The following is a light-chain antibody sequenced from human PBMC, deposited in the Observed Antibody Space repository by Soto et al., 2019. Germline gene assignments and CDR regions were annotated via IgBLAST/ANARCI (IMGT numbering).Light chain of an antibody. CDR3: SSYAVSNTLI. V-gene: IGLV2-8*01. CDR2: EVT. Sequence: QSALTQPPSASGSPRQSVTISCTGTSSDVGGYNYVSWYQQHPGKAPKLMIYEVTKRPSGVPDRFSGSKSGNTASLTVSGLQAEDEADYYCSSYAVSNTLIFGGGTQLTVL. J-gene: IGLJ2*01. CDR1: SSDVGGYNY.